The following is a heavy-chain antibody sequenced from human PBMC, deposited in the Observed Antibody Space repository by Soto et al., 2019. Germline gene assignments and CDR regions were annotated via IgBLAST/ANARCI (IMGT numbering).Heavy chain of an antibody. Sequence: PGRSLRLSCAASGFKFNNYAMTWVRQAPGMGLEWVATISNTGGGTYYADSVKGRFTISRDNSKNTLYLQMSSLRVEDTAVYYSAQERLARKFDYPGQGAQVTVS. CDR2: ISNTGGGT. CDR1: GFKFNNYA. V-gene: IGHV3-23*01. J-gene: IGHJ4*02. CDR3: AQERLARKFDY.